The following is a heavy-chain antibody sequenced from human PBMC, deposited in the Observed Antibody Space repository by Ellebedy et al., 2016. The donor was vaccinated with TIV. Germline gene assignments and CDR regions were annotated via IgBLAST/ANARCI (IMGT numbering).Heavy chain of an antibody. V-gene: IGHV3-21*01. CDR3: AAGSIEYWFDP. J-gene: IGHJ5*02. CDR2: ISSDSSDL. CDR1: GFSFSSYI. Sequence: GESLKISCAASGFSFSSYIMNWVRQAPGKAPAWVSSISSDSSDLSYADSGKGRFTISRDNAKNLLYLQMNNLGVEDTAVYYCAAGSIEYWFDPWGQGTLVTVSS. D-gene: IGHD3-10*01.